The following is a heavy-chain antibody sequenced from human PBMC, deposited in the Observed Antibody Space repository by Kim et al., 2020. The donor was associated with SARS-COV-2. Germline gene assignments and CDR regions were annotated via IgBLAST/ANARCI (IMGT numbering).Heavy chain of an antibody. CDR2: IYSGGST. D-gene: IGHD3-22*01. J-gene: IGHJ4*02. Sequence: GGSLRLSCAASGFTVSSNYMSWVRQAPGKGLEWVSVIYSGGSTYYADSVKGRFTISRDNSKNTLYLQMNSLRAEDTAVYYCASDYYDSSGSFYWGQGTLVTVSS. V-gene: IGHV3-53*01. CDR3: ASDYYDSSGSFY. CDR1: GFTVSSNY.